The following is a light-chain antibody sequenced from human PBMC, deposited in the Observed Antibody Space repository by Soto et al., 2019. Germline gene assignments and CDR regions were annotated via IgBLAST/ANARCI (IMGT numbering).Light chain of an antibody. V-gene: IGKV1-5*01. CDR1: QSISNW. J-gene: IGKJ1*01. CDR3: QQSNTFWT. CDR2: DVS. Sequence: DMQMTQSPSTLSASVGDRVTITCLASQSISNWLAWYQQKPGKAPKLLIYDVSSLESGVPSRFSGSGSGTEFTLTISSLQPDDFATYYCQQSNTFWTFGQGTKVDI.